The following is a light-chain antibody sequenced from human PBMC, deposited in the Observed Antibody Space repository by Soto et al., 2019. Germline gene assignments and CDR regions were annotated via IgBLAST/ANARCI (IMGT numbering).Light chain of an antibody. V-gene: IGLV2-14*01. CDR1: STDVGGYNY. J-gene: IGLJ1*01. CDR3: SSYTSISTLYV. Sequence: QSVLTQPASVSGSPGQSITISCTGTSTDVGGYNYVSWYQQHPGKAPKLMIYEVSNRPSGISNRFSGSKSGYTASLTISGLQAEDEADYYCSSYTSISTLYVFGTGTKLTVL. CDR2: EVS.